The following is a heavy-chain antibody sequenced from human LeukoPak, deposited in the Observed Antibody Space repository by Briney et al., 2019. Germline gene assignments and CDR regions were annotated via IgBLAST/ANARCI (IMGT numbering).Heavy chain of an antibody. D-gene: IGHD3-22*01. CDR3: AADDYDSSGHYVKFY. Sequence: GTSVKVSCKASGFTFTSSAMQWVRQARGQRLEWIGWIVVGSGNTNYAQKFQERVTITRDMSTSTAYMELSSLRSEDTAVYYCAADDYDSSGHYVKFYWGQGTLVTVSS. J-gene: IGHJ4*02. CDR1: GFTFTSSA. V-gene: IGHV1-58*02. CDR2: IVVGSGNT.